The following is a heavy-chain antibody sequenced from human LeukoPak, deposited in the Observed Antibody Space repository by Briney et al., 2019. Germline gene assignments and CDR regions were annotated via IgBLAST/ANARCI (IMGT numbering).Heavy chain of an antibody. Sequence: SETLSLTCTVSGGSISSYYWSWIRQPPGKGLEWIGYIYYSGSTNYNPSLTSRVTISVDTSKNQFSLKLSSVTAADTAVYYCARYSSSVIDYWGQGTLVTVSS. CDR2: IYYSGST. D-gene: IGHD6-6*01. CDR1: GGSISSYY. CDR3: ARYSSSVIDY. J-gene: IGHJ4*02. V-gene: IGHV4-59*01.